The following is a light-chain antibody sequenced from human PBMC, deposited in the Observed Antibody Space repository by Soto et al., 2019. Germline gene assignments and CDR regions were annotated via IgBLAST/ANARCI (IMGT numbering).Light chain of an antibody. Sequence: QSVLTQPPSASGAPGQTVTISCSGRSSNIGSNYVYWYQQLPETAPRLLLYRADQRPSGIPDRFSGSKSGTSASLAISGLRSEDEADYYCAAWDDTLSGLVFGGGTKLTV. CDR1: SSNIGSNY. J-gene: IGLJ2*01. CDR3: AAWDDTLSGLV. V-gene: IGLV1-47*01. CDR2: RAD.